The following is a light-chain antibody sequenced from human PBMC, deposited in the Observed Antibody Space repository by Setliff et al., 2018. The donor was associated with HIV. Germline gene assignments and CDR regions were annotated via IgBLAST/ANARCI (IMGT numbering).Light chain of an antibody. CDR2: QAT. CDR1: SSDVGRYNL. CDR3: CSNTGSNTYV. V-gene: IGLV2-23*01. Sequence: LTQPASVSGSPGQSITISCTGTSSDVGRYNLVSWYQQHPGKAPKLMIYQATKRPSGVSNRFSGSKSGNTASLTISGLQAEDEADYCCCSNTGSNTYVFGTGTKVTVL. J-gene: IGLJ1*01.